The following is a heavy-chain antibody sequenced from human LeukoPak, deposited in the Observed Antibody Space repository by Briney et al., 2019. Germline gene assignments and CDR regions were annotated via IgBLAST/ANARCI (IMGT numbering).Heavy chain of an antibody. Sequence: GASVKVSCKASGYTFTSYDINWVRQATGQGLEWMGWMNLNSGNTGYAQKFQGRVTMTRNTSISTAYMELSSLRSEDTAAYYCARGRYLLGYCSSTSCYGGDYWGQGTLVTVSS. J-gene: IGHJ4*02. D-gene: IGHD2-2*01. CDR3: ARGRYLLGYCSSTSCYGGDY. V-gene: IGHV1-8*01. CDR2: MNLNSGNT. CDR1: GYTFTSYD.